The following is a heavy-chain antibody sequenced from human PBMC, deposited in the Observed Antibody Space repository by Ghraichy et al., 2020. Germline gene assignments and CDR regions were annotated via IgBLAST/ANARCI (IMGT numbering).Heavy chain of an antibody. CDR2: IYQNHNT. CDR3: ASRLGVADSRESGY. V-gene: IGHV3-53*01. CDR1: EFSVRDNY. J-gene: IGHJ4*02. D-gene: IGHD6-19*01. Sequence: GGSLRLSCEASEFSVRDNYMSWVRLAPGKGLEWISVIYQNHNTYYANSVRGRFTVSRDDSKNTVYLQMKSLRAEDTAMYYCASRLGVADSRESGYWGQGTLVTVSS.